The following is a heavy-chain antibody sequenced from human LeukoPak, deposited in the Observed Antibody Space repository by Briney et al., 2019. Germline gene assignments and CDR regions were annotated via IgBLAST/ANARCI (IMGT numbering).Heavy chain of an antibody. CDR3: AKGRFWRRKTDYHFLH. CDR1: GFTFSSYG. CDR2: LSYDGSNK. V-gene: IGHV3-30*18. D-gene: IGHD3-3*02. Sequence: GRSLRLSCAASGFTFSSYGMHWVRQTPGKGLEWVAILSYDGSNKYYADSVKGRFTISRDNSKNTLYLQMNSLRAEDTAVYYCAKGRFWRRKTDYHFLHWGQGTLVTVSS. J-gene: IGHJ1*01.